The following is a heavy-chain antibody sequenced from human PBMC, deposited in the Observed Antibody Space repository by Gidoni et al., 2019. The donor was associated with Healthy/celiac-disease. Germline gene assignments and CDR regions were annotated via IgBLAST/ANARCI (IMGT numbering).Heavy chain of an antibody. CDR1: GFTFSSYS. Sequence: EVQLVESGGGLVKPGGSLRLSCAASGFTFSSYSMNWVRQAPGKGLEWVSSISSSSSYIYYADSVKGRFTISRDNAKNSLYLQMNSLRAEDTAVYYCASFSGIAVAGTSMGAFDIWGQGTMVTVSS. CDR3: ASFSGIAVAGTSMGAFDI. V-gene: IGHV3-21*01. J-gene: IGHJ3*02. CDR2: ISSSSSYI. D-gene: IGHD6-19*01.